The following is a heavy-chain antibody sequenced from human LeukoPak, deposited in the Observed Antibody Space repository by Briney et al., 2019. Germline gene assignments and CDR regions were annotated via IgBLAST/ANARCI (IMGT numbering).Heavy chain of an antibody. CDR2: INPNSGGT. D-gene: IGHD5-12*01. Sequence: ASVKVSCKASGYTFTGYYMHWVRQAPGQGLEWMGWINPNSGGTNYAQKFQGRVTMTRDTSISTAYMELSRLRSDDTAVYYCARDGSSGYHYYYYGMDVWGQGTTDTVSS. CDR1: GYTFTGYY. V-gene: IGHV1-2*02. J-gene: IGHJ6*02. CDR3: ARDGSSGYHYYYYGMDV.